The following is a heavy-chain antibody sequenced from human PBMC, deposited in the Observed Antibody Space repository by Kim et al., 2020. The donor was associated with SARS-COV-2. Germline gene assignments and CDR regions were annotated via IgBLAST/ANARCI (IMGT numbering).Heavy chain of an antibody. Sequence: GESLKISCKGSGYSFTSYWISWVRQMPGKGLEWMGRIDPSDSYTNYSPSFQGHVTISADKSISTAYLQWSSLKASDTAMYYCARDLVVPAAKRYYYYGMDVWGQGTPVTVSS. J-gene: IGHJ6*02. D-gene: IGHD2-2*01. V-gene: IGHV5-10-1*01. CDR2: IDPSDSYT. CDR3: ARDLVVPAAKRYYYYGMDV. CDR1: GYSFTSYW.